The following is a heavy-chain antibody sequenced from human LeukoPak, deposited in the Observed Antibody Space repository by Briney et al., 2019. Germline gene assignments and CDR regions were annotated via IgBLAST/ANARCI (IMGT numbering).Heavy chain of an antibody. Sequence: GGSLRLSCAASGFTFSSYSMNWVRQAPGKGLEWVSSISSSSSYIYYADSVKGRFTISRDNAKNSLYLQMNSLRAEDTAVYYCAKDPVYDFWSGQHDYWGQGTLVTVSS. CDR3: AKDPVYDFWSGQHDY. CDR1: GFTFSSYS. CDR2: ISSSSSYI. V-gene: IGHV3-21*01. J-gene: IGHJ4*02. D-gene: IGHD3-3*01.